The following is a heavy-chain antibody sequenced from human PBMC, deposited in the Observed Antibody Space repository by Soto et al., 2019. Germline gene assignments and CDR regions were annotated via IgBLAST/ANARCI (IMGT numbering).Heavy chain of an antibody. CDR3: ARKADYYDSRVYGMDV. CDR1: GFTFTSSA. CDR2: IVVGSGNT. J-gene: IGHJ6*02. Sequence: SVKVSCKASGFTFTSSAVQWVRQARGQRLEWIGWIVVGSGNTNYAQKFQERVTITRDMSTSTAYMELSSLRSEDTAVYYCARKADYYDSRVYGMDVWGQGTTVTVSS. D-gene: IGHD3-22*01. V-gene: IGHV1-58*01.